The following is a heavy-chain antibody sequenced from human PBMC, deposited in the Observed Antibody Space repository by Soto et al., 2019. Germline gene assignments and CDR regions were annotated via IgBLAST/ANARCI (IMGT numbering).Heavy chain of an antibody. D-gene: IGHD3-3*01. J-gene: IGHJ6*03. CDR1: GFTFDDYA. V-gene: IGHV3-9*01. CDR2: ISWNSGSI. CDR3: AKDIWSRYDFAYMDV. Sequence: PGGSLRLSCAASGFTFDDYAMHWVRQAPGKGLEWVSGISWNSGSIGYADSVKGRFTISRDNAKNSLYLQMNSLRAEDTALYYCAKDIWSRYDFAYMDVWGKGTTVTVSS.